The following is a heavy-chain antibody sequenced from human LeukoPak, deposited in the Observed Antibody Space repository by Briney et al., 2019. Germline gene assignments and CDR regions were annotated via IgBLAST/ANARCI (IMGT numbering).Heavy chain of an antibody. CDR1: GFTFDDYA. J-gene: IGHJ4*02. CDR3: AKDSSGYDGHFDY. V-gene: IGHV3-43D*03. CDR2: ISWDGGST. D-gene: IGHD5-12*01. Sequence: GGSLRLSCAVSGFTFDDYAMHWVRQAPGKGLEWVSLISWDGGSTYYADSVKGRFTISRDNSKNSLYLQMNSLRAEDTALYYCAKDSSGYDGHFDYWGQGTLVSVSS.